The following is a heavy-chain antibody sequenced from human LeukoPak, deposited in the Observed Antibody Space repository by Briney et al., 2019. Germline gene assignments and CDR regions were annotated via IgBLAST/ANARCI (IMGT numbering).Heavy chain of an antibody. CDR1: GFTFSSYW. D-gene: IGHD3/OR15-3a*01. CDR2: ISPDGSSA. CDR3: ARGPIDKVVAGTFFGH. Sequence: GGSLRLSCAASGFTFSSYWMHWVRQAPGKGLVWVSRISPDGSSAIYADSVNGRFTISRDASKNTVSLQMNRLRVEDTAVYHCARGPIDKVVAGTFFGHWGQGTVVTVSS. V-gene: IGHV3-74*01. J-gene: IGHJ4*02.